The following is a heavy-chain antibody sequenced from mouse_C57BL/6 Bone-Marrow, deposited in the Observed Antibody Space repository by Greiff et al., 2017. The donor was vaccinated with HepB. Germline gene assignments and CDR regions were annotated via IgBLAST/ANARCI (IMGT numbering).Heavy chain of an antibody. V-gene: IGHV1-62-2*01. Sequence: LEESGAELVKPGASVKLSCKASGYTFTAYTIPWVKQRSGQGLEWIGWFYPGSGSIKYNEKFKDKATLTADKSSSTVYMALSRLTSEDSAVYFWARHAKFYYYGSSYGGYFDVGGTGTTVTVSS. CDR1: GYTFTAYT. J-gene: IGHJ1*03. D-gene: IGHD1-1*01. CDR3: ARHAKFYYYGSSYGGYFDV. CDR2: FYPGSGSI.